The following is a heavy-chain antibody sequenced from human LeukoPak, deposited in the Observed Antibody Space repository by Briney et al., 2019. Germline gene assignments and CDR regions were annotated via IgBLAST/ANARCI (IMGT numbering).Heavy chain of an antibody. CDR1: GFTFSSSA. CDR2: ISGSGDRT. V-gene: IGHV3-23*01. Sequence: GGSLRLSCAASGFTFSSSAMSWVRQAPGKGLEWVSTISGSGDRTYYADSVKGRFIISRDSSKNTLFLQMNSLRAEDTALYYCARHGYLGDSFDVWGQGTMVTVSS. CDR3: ARHGYLGDSFDV. D-gene: IGHD2-2*03. J-gene: IGHJ3*01.